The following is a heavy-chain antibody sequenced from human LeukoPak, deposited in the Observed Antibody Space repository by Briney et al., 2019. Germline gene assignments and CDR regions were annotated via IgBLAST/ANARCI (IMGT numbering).Heavy chain of an antibody. V-gene: IGHV4-61*02. D-gene: IGHD6-19*01. Sequence: PSQTLSLTCTVSGGSISSGSYYWSWIRQPAGKGLEWIGRIYTGGSTNYNPSLKSRVTISVDTSKNKFSLKLSSVTAADTAVYYCARVRQTGYSSGWTTSWGQGTLVTVSS. CDR2: IYTGGST. J-gene: IGHJ4*02. CDR3: ARVRQTGYSSGWTTS. CDR1: GGSISSGSYY.